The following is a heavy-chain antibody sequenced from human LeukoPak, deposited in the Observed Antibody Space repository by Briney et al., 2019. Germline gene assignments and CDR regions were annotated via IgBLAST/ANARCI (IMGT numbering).Heavy chain of an antibody. J-gene: IGHJ4*02. CDR3: ARDDFWSGYQPKGGFDY. Sequence: GGSLRLSCAASKLVFSNYGMHWVRQAPGKGLVWVSRINSDGSSTGYADSVKGRFTISRDNAKNTLYLQMSSLRAEDTAVYYCARDDFWSGYQPKGGFDYWGQGTLVTVSS. CDR1: KLVFSNYG. CDR2: INSDGSST. D-gene: IGHD3-3*01. V-gene: IGHV3-74*01.